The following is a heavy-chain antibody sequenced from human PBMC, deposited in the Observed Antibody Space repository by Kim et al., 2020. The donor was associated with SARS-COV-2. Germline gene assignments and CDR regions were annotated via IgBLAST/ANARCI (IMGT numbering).Heavy chain of an antibody. CDR1: GFTFSSYA. Sequence: GGSLRLSCAASGFTFSSYAMSWVRQAPGKGLEWVSITYNDGSTTYYAASVKGRFTISRDNSKNTLYLQMNSLRAEDTAVYYCAKTLAGPPYYFDYWGQGSLVTVSS. J-gene: IGHJ4*02. D-gene: IGHD6-19*01. V-gene: IGHV3-23*03. CDR2: TYNDGSTT. CDR3: AKTLAGPPYYFDY.